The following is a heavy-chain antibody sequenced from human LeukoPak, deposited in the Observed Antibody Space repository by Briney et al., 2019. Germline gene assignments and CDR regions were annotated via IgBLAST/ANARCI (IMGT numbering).Heavy chain of an antibody. J-gene: IGHJ4*02. CDR2: ISGSGGST. CDR1: EFSVGSNY. Sequence: PGGSLRLSCAASEFSVGSNYMTWVRQAPGKGLEWVSAISGSGGSTYYADSVKGRFTISRDNSKNTLYLQMNSLRAEDTAVYYCAKDRGLSTMIVVVITRSYFDYWGQGTLVTVSS. V-gene: IGHV3-23*01. CDR3: AKDRGLSTMIVVVITRSYFDY. D-gene: IGHD3-22*01.